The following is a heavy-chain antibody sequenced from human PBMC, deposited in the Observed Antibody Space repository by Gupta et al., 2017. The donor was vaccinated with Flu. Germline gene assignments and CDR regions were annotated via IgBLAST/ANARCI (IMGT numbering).Heavy chain of an antibody. CDR1: GGSISHSH. V-gene: IGHV4-4*07. Sequence: QVQLQESGPGLLKPSETLSPPCPVSGGSISHSHWRWIRQSAGKGLEWIGRIYASGTTHYSPSLESRVTMSVDTSKNQLSLKLTSVTAADTAVYYCARYFDSVPYNWLDPWGQGTLVTVSS. CDR3: ARYFDSVPYNWLDP. CDR2: IYASGTT. J-gene: IGHJ5*02. D-gene: IGHD3-22*01.